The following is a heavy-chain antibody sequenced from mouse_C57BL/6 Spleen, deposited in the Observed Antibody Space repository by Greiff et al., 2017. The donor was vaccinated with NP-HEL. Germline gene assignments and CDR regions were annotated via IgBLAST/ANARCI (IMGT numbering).Heavy chain of an antibody. D-gene: IGHD2-1*01. CDR2: IYPGDGDT. Sequence: VQLQQSGAELVKPGASVKISCKASGYAFSSYWMNWVKQRPGKGLAWIGQIYPGDGDTTYNGKFKGKATLTADKSSSTAYMQLSSLTSEDSAVYFCARSGKPYWYFDVWGTGTTVTVSS. CDR1: GYAFSSYW. CDR3: ARSGKPYWYFDV. J-gene: IGHJ1*03. V-gene: IGHV1-80*01.